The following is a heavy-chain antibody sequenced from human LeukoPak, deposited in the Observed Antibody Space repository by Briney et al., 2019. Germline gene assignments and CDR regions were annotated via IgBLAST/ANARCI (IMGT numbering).Heavy chain of an antibody. CDR2: IIPILGIA. CDR3: ARDVIEYYYDSSGYLAFDY. D-gene: IGHD3-22*01. CDR1: GGTFSSYA. Sequence: SVKVSCTASGGTFSSYAISWVRQAPGQGLEWMGRIIPILGIANYAQKFQGRVTITADKSTSTAYMELSSLRSEDTAVYYCARDVIEYYYDSSGYLAFDYWGQGTLVTVSS. V-gene: IGHV1-69*04. J-gene: IGHJ4*02.